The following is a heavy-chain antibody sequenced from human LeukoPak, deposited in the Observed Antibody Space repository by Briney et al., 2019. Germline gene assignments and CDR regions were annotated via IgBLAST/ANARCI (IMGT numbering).Heavy chain of an antibody. CDR3: ARISGMVRGEDFDY. Sequence: ASVNVSCKASGYTFTSYDINWVRQATGQGLEWMGWMNPNSGNTGYAQKFQGRVTMTRNTSISTAYMELSSLRSEDTAVYYCARISGMVRGEDFDYWGQGTLVTVSS. CDR1: GYTFTSYD. V-gene: IGHV1-8*01. CDR2: MNPNSGNT. D-gene: IGHD3-10*01. J-gene: IGHJ4*02.